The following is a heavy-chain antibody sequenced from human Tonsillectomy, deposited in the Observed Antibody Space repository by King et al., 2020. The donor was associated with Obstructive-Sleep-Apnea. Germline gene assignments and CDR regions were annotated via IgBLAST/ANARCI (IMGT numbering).Heavy chain of an antibody. V-gene: IGHV3-48*04. Sequence: VQLVESGGGLVQPGGSLRLSCAASGFTFSSYSLNWVRQAPGEGLEWVSYISSSSSTIYYTDSVKGRFTISRDNAKNSLYLQMNSLRAEDTAVYYCASDVRDYYYYGMDVWGQGTTVTVSS. J-gene: IGHJ6*02. CDR2: ISSSSSTI. CDR1: GFTFSSYS. CDR3: ASDVRDYYYYGMDV. D-gene: IGHD2-8*01.